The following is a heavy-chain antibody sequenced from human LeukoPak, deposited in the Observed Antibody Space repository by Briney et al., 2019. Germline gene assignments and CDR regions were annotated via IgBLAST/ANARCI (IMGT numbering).Heavy chain of an antibody. J-gene: IGHJ4*02. Sequence: ASVKVSCKASGYIFDIYAMIWVRQAPGQGLELMGWINTNTGNPTYAQGFTGRFVFSLDTSVSTAYLQISSLQAEDTAVYYCARERGYCSSGSCYRTFDYWGQGTLVTVSS. V-gene: IGHV7-4-1*02. CDR2: INTNTGNP. CDR3: ARERGYCSSGSCYRTFDY. D-gene: IGHD2-15*01. CDR1: GYIFDIYA.